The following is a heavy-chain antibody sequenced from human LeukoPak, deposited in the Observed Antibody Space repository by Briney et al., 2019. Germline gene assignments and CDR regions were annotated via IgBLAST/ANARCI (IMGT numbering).Heavy chain of an antibody. CDR1: GGSISSSSYY. J-gene: IGHJ3*02. Sequence: SETLSLTCTVSGGSISSSSYYWGWIRQPPGKGLEWIGSIYYSGSTYYNPSLKSRVTISVDTSKNQFSLKLSSVTAADRAVYYCVRHGGYAYAFDIWGQGTTVTVSS. D-gene: IGHD1-26*01. V-gene: IGHV4-39*01. CDR2: IYYSGST. CDR3: VRHGGYAYAFDI.